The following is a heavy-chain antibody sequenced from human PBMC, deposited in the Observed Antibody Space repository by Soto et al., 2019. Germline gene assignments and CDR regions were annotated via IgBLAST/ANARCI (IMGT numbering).Heavy chain of an antibody. CDR1: GVSIGSNYY. D-gene: IGHD6-19*01. V-gene: IGHV4-4*02. Sequence: QVLLQESGPGLVQPSGTLSLSCVVSGVSIGSNYYWGWVRQPPGKGLEWLGDMSHIGSVNYNSSLNSRVTISMDTSQNQFSLKLNSVTAADTAVYYCARSLGWYAIDYWGQGTLVFVSS. CDR3: ARSLGWYAIDY. J-gene: IGHJ4*02. CDR2: MSHIGSV.